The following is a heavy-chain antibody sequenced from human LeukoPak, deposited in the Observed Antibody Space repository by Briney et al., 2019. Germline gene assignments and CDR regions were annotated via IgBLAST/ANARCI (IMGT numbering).Heavy chain of an antibody. Sequence: GASVKVSCKASGYTFTSYGISWVRQAPGQGLEWMGWISAYNGNTNYAQKLQGRVTMTTDTSTSTAYMELRSLRSDDTAVYYCAREYAFYDFWSGYSRYYFDYWGQGTLVTVSS. V-gene: IGHV1-18*01. CDR3: AREYAFYDFWSGYSRYYFDY. J-gene: IGHJ4*02. D-gene: IGHD3-3*01. CDR1: GYTFTSYG. CDR2: ISAYNGNT.